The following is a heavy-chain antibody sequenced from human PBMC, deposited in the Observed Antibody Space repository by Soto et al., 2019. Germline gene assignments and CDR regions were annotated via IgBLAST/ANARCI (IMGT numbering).Heavy chain of an antibody. CDR1: SDSVNSGGDY. CDR2: IYSNGDT. CDR3: ARRGGSSSGYYYYAMDV. V-gene: IGHV4-31*03. J-gene: IGHJ6*02. D-gene: IGHD6-6*01. Sequence: SETLSLTCSVSSDSVNSGGDYWMWIRQHPGKGLEWIGYIYSNGDTYSNPSLKSRVTISVDTSKNQFSLNLTSVTAADTAVYYCARRGGSSSGYYYYAMDVWGQGTTVTVSS.